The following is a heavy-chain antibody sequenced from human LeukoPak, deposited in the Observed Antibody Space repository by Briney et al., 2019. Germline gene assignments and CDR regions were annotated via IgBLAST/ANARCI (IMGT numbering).Heavy chain of an antibody. V-gene: IGHV3-23*01. J-gene: IGHJ4*02. CDR2: ISGSGGST. CDR1: GFTFSSYA. CDR3: ARGYGDLYFDY. Sequence: GGSLRLSCAASGFTFSSYAMSWVRQAPGKGLEWVSAISGSGGSTYYADSVKGRFTISRDNSKNTLFLQMNSLRAEDTAVYYCARGYGDLYFDYWGQGTLVTVSS. D-gene: IGHD4-17*01.